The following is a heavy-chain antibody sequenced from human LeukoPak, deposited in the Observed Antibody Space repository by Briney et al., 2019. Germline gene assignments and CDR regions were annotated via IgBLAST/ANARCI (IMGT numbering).Heavy chain of an antibody. V-gene: IGHV1-2*02. Sequence: ASVKVSCEASGYTFTGYYMHWVRQAPGQGLEWMGWINPNSGGTNYAQKFRGRVTMTRDTSISTGYMDLSRLKSDDTAVYYCARANSGYDPVYYFGLDVWGQGTTVTVSS. CDR3: ARANSGYDPVYYFGLDV. CDR1: GYTFTGYY. CDR2: INPNSGGT. D-gene: IGHD5-12*01. J-gene: IGHJ6*02.